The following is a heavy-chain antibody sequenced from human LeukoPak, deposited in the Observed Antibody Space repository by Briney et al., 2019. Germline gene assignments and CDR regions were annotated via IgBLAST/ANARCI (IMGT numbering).Heavy chain of an antibody. CDR2: ISAYNGNT. D-gene: IGHD2-15*01. J-gene: IGHJ5*02. Sequence: ASVKVSCKASGYTFTSYGISWVRQAPGQGLEWMGWISAYNGNTNYAQKLQGRVTMTTDTSTSTAHMELRSLRSDDTAVYYCARDPRIVVVVAATGGWFDPWGQGTLVTVSS. CDR3: ARDPRIVVVVAATGGWFDP. CDR1: GYTFTSYG. V-gene: IGHV1-18*01.